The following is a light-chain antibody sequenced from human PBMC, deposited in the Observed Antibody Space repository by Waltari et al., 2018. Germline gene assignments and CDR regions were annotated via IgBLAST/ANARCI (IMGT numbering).Light chain of an antibody. CDR2: DTS. CDR3: QQYATSPYT. J-gene: IGKJ2*01. V-gene: IGKV3-11*01. Sequence: EIVLTQSPATLSLSPGERATLSCRASQSVRVYLAWYQQKPGQAPSLLIYDTSNRASGTPDRFSGSGSGTDFSLSISSLEPEDFAVYYCQQYATSPYTFGQGTKLEIK. CDR1: QSVRVY.